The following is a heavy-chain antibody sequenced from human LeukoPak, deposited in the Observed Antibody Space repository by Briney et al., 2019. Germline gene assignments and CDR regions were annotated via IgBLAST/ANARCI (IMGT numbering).Heavy chain of an antibody. CDR3: ARVSGLQLWPYYFDY. Sequence: SETLSLTCAVYGGSFSGYYWSWIRQPPGKGLEWIGGTNHSGSTNYNPSLKSRVTISVDTSKNQFSLKLSSVTAADTAVYYCARVSGLQLWPYYFDYWGQGTLVTVSS. V-gene: IGHV4-34*01. J-gene: IGHJ4*02. CDR1: GGSFSGYY. CDR2: TNHSGST. D-gene: IGHD5-18*01.